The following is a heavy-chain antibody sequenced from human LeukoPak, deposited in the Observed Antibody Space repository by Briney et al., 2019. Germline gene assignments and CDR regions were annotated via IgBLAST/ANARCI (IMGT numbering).Heavy chain of an antibody. CDR2: TYYRSKWYN. D-gene: IGHD4-17*01. CDR3: ARSPTTVTTLFDY. J-gene: IGHJ4*02. V-gene: IGHV6-1*01. Sequence: SQTLSLTCAISGDSVSSNSAAWNWISQSPSRGLEWLGRTYYRSKWYNDYAVSVKSRVTTNPDTSKNQFSLQLNSVTPEDTAVYYCARSPTTVTTLFDYWGQGTVVTVSS. CDR1: GDSVSSNSAA.